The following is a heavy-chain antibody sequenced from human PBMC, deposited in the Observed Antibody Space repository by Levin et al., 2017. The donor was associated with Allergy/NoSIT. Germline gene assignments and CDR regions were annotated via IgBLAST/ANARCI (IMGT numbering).Heavy chain of an antibody. D-gene: IGHD4-17*01. Sequence: VASVKVSCKASGYTFTSYDINWVRQATGQGLEWMGWMNPNSGNTGYAQKFQGRVTMTRNTSISTAYMELSSLRSEDTAVYYCAIGYGDYGEGWFDPWGQGTLVTVSS. V-gene: IGHV1-8*01. CDR2: MNPNSGNT. CDR1: GYTFTSYD. J-gene: IGHJ5*02. CDR3: AIGYGDYGEGWFDP.